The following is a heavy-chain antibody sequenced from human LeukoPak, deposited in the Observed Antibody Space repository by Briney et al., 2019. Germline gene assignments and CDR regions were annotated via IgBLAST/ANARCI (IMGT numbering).Heavy chain of an antibody. CDR3: ATDFNWAWNY. D-gene: IGHD7-27*01. CDR2: IRNVGNDK. V-gene: IGHV3-30*02. Sequence: GGSLRLSCVVSGFSLSTYGMHWVRQAPGKGLEWVSFIRNVGNDKYYAQSVKGRFTISRDDSKNTQYLQMNSLRGEDTAVYYCATDFNWAWNYWGQGTLVTVSS. J-gene: IGHJ4*02. CDR1: GFSLSTYG.